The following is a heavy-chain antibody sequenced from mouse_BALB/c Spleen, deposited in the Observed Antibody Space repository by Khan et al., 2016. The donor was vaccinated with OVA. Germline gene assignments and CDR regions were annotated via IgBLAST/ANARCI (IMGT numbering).Heavy chain of an antibody. CDR1: GYTFTTAG. CDR3: AGGRAAYYGNGGGAMEY. D-gene: IGHD2-10*01. Sequence: QIQLVQSGPELKKPGETVRISCKASGYTFTTAGIQWVQKMPGKGLKWIGWINTHSGVPKYAEDFKGRFAFSLEISVNTAYLQITNLKNEDTATSFCAGGRAAYYGNGGGAMEYWGQGTSVTVSS. V-gene: IGHV9-4*02. J-gene: IGHJ4*01. CDR2: INTHSGVP.